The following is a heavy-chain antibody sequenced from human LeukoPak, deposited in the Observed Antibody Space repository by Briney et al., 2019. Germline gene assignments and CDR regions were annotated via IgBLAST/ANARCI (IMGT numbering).Heavy chain of an antibody. CDR1: GGSISSSNSY. CDR2: VFYSGSP. Sequence: PPETLSLTYTVSGGSISSSNSYWGWIRQPPGQGLEWIATVFYSGSPYYNPSLKSRITISMDTSKNQFSLNLTSVSAADTAIYYCARGAFDLWGRGTLVTVSA. CDR3: ARGAFDL. J-gene: IGHJ2*01. V-gene: IGHV4-39*02.